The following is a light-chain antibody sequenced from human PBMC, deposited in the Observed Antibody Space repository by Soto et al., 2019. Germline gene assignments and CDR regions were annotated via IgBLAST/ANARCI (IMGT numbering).Light chain of an antibody. CDR2: ATS. CDR3: HQYNKWPPIT. V-gene: IGKV3-20*01. Sequence: EIVLTQSPGTLSLSPVETATLSCRASQTVNSDYLAWFQQRPGQAPRLLIFATSRRATDIPDRFSGSGSGTDFTLTISSLQSEDFAVYYCHQYNKWPPITFGQGTRLEIK. J-gene: IGKJ5*01. CDR1: QTVNSDY.